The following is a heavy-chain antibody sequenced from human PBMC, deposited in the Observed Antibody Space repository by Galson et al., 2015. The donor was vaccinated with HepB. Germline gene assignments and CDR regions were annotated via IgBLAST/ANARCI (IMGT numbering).Heavy chain of an antibody. J-gene: IGHJ4*02. V-gene: IGHV3-48*02. CDR2: ISISSSTI. CDR3: ATVRGYSYGYDY. Sequence: SLRLSCAASGFTFSSSIMNWVRQVPGKGLEWVSYISISSSTIYYADSVKGRFTISRDNAKNSLYLQMNSLRDDDTAVYYCATVRGYSYGYDYWGQGTLVTV. CDR1: GFTFSSSI. D-gene: IGHD5-18*01.